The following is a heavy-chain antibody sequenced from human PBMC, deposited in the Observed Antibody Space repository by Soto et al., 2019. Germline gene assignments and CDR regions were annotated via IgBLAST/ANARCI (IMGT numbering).Heavy chain of an antibody. J-gene: IGHJ6*03. D-gene: IGHD4-17*01. Sequence: ELQVLESGGGLVHPGGSLRLSCAASGFTFSSYAMSWVRQAPGKGLEWVSAISGSGGKTYYADSVKGRFTISRDNSNNTLYLQMSSLRAEDTAVYYCAKRGDYGDYSGNYFYYYMDVWGKGTTVTVSS. CDR2: ISGSGGKT. V-gene: IGHV3-23*01. CDR1: GFTFSSYA. CDR3: AKRGDYGDYSGNYFYYYMDV.